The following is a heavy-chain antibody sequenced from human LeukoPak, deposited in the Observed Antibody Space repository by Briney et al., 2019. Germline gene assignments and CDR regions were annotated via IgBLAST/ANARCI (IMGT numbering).Heavy chain of an antibody. D-gene: IGHD6-19*01. CDR1: GGSISSYY. CDR3: ARWSSGWYDFDY. V-gene: IGHV4-59*01. Sequence: SETLSLTCTVPGGSISSYYWSWIRQPPGKGLEWIGHIYYSGSTNYNPSLKSRVTISVDTSKNQFSLKLSSVTAADTAVYYCARWSSGWYDFDYWGQGTLVTVSS. J-gene: IGHJ4*02. CDR2: IYYSGST.